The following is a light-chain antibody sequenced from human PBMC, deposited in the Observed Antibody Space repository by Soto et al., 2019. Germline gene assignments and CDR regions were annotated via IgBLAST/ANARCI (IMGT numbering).Light chain of an antibody. CDR2: EDN. CDR3: QSYDSSNVV. Sequence: NFMLTQPHSVSESPGKTVTISCTGSSGSIASNYVQWYQQRPGSAPTTVIYEDNQRPSGVPDRFSGSIDSSSNSASLTISGLKTEDEADYYCQSYDSSNVVFGGGTQRTVL. V-gene: IGLV6-57*02. CDR1: SGSIASNY. J-gene: IGLJ2*01.